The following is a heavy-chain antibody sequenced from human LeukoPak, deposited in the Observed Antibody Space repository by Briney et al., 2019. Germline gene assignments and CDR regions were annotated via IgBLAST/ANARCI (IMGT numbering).Heavy chain of an antibody. J-gene: IGHJ6*02. CDR1: GYTFTSYD. D-gene: IGHD2-21*01. V-gene: IGHV1-8*01. Sequence: GASVNVSCKASGYTFTSYDINWVRQATGQGLEWMGWMNPNSGNTGYAQKFQGRVTMTRNTSISTAYMELSSLRSEDTAVYYCARSLPRILVVIAAGYYYGLDVWGQGTTVTVSS. CDR3: ARSLPRILVVIAAGYYYGLDV. CDR2: MNPNSGNT.